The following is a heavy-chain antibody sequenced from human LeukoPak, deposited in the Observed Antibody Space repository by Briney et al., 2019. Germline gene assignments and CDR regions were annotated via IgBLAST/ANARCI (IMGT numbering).Heavy chain of an antibody. V-gene: IGHV3-30*02. J-gene: IGHJ4*02. Sequence: GGSLRLSCAASGFTFSSYGMHWVRQAPGKGLDWVAFIHHDGGNKYYGDSVKGRFTTSRDNAKNSVFLQMSSLRPEDTAVYYCAKGEYHQDGIGENRFDNWGQGALVTVSS. CDR3: AKGEYHQDGIGENRFDN. CDR2: IHHDGGNK. D-gene: IGHD5-24*01. CDR1: GFTFSSYG.